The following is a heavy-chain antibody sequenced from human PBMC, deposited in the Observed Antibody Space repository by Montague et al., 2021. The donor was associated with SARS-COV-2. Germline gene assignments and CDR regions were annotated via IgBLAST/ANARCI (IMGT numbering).Heavy chain of an antibody. J-gene: IGHJ4*02. CDR1: SDSINSYY. CDR2: VYYSGTT. Sequence: SETLSLTCTVSSDSINSYYWGWIRQPPGKRLEWLGYVYYSGTTNYNPSLNSRIAISVDTPKNQFSLRLDSVTAADTAIYYCATLTQSNGDFWGRGALVTVS. D-gene: IGHD4/OR15-4a*01. V-gene: IGHV4-59*08. CDR3: ATLTQSNGDF.